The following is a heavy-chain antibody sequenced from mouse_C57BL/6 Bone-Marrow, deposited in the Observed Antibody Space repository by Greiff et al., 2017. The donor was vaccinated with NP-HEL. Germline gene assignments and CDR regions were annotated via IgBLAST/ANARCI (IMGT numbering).Heavy chain of an antibody. CDR1: GFNIKDDY. CDR3: TTWELGLYYFDY. D-gene: IGHD4-1*01. CDR2: IDPENGDT. Sequence: EVKLQESGAELVRPGASVKLSCTASGFNIKDDYMHWVKQRPEQGLEWIGWIDPENGDTEYASKFQGKATITADTSSNTAYLQLSSLTSEDTAVYYCTTWELGLYYFDYWGQGTTLTVSS. J-gene: IGHJ2*01. V-gene: IGHV14-4*01.